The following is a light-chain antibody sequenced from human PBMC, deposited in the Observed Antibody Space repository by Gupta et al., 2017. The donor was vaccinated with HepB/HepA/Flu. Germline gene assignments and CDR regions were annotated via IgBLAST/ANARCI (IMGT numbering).Light chain of an antibody. CDR3: QQYDNLPIT. CDR1: QDISNY. CDR2: DAS. Sequence: DIQVTQSSSSLSASVGDRVTITCQASQDISNYLNWYQQKPGKAPKLLIYDASNLETGVPSRFSGSGSGTDFTFTISSLQPEDIATYYCQQYDNLPITFGQGTRLEIK. J-gene: IGKJ5*01. V-gene: IGKV1-33*01.